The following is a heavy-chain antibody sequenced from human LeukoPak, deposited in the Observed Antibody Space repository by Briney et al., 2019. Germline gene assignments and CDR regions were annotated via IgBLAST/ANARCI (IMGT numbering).Heavy chain of an antibody. V-gene: IGHV4-38-2*02. Sequence: PSETLSLTCTVSGYSISSGYYWGWIRQPPGKGLEWIGSIYHSGSTYYKPSLKSRVTISVDTSKNQFSLKLSSVTAADTAVYYCAREPRTYYYDSSGYVTPFDYWGQGTLVTVSS. CDR1: GYSISSGYY. CDR3: AREPRTYYYDSSGYVTPFDY. J-gene: IGHJ4*02. CDR2: IYHSGST. D-gene: IGHD3-22*01.